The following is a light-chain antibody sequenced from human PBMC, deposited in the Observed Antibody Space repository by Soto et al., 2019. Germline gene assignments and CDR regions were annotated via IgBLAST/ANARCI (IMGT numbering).Light chain of an antibody. CDR1: ELGNKY. CDR3: QVWDASTVV. Sequence: SYELTQPPSVSVSPGKTASITCFGDELGNKYTFWYQQKPGQSPVVVISQDTERPSGIPERFSGSNSGNTATLTISGTQAMDEADYYCQVWDASTVVFGGGTKVTVL. J-gene: IGLJ2*01. CDR2: QDT. V-gene: IGLV3-1*01.